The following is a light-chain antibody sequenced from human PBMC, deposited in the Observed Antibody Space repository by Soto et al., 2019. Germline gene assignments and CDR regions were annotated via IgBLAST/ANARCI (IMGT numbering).Light chain of an antibody. CDR2: AAS. J-gene: IGKJ2*01. CDR1: QSVSNSS. CDR3: QVYGNSPMYT. V-gene: IGKV3-20*01. Sequence: EIVLTQSPGTLSLSPGERATFSCRASQSVSNSSLAWYHQKPGQAPRLRLFAASRRATGIPDTFSGSGSGTDFTLTISRLEPEDFAVYYCQVYGNSPMYTFGQGTRLEIK.